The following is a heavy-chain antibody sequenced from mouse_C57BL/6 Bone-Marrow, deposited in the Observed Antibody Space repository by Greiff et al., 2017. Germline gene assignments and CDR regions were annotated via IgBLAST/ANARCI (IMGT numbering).Heavy chain of an antibody. CDR3: ASLYGNYAWFAY. Sequence: VQLQQSGPVLVKPGASVKMSCKASGYTFTDYYMNWVKQSHGKSLEWIGVINPYNGGTSYNQKFKGKATLTVDKSSSTAYMELNSLTSEDSAVYYCASLYGNYAWFAYWGQGTLVTVSA. D-gene: IGHD2-1*01. CDR1: GYTFTDYY. V-gene: IGHV1-19*01. CDR2: INPYNGGT. J-gene: IGHJ3*01.